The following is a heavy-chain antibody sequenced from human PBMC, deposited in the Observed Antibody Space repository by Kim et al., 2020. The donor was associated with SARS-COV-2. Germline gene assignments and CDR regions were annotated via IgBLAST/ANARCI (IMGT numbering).Heavy chain of an antibody. CDR1: GFTFSSYG. J-gene: IGHJ4*02. Sequence: GGSLRLSCAASGFTFSSYGMHWVRQAPGKGLEWVAVISYDGSNKYYADSVKGRFTISRDNSKNTLYLQMNSLRAEDTAVYYCAMSHQTSVEIVRDWGQGT. V-gene: IGHV3-30*03. CDR2: ISYDGSNK. D-gene: IGHD3-22*01. CDR3: AMSHQTSVEIVRD.